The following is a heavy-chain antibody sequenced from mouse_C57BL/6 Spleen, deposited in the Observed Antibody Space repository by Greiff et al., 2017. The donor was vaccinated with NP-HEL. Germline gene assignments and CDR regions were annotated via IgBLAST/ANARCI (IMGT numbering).Heavy chain of an antibody. Sequence: EVQLMESGGGLVQPKGSLKLSCAASGFSFNTYAMNWVRQAPGKGLEWVARIRSKSNNYATYYADSVKDRFTISRDDSESMLYLQMNNLKTEDAAMYFSVGHGLGHLDYWGQGTTLTVSS. CDR1: GFSFNTYA. CDR3: VGHGLGHLDY. J-gene: IGHJ2*01. D-gene: IGHD3-3*01. V-gene: IGHV10-1*01. CDR2: IRSKSNNYAT.